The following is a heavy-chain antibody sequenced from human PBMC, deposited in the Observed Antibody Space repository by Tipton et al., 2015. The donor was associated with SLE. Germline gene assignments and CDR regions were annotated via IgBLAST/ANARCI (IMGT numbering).Heavy chain of an antibody. D-gene: IGHD2-2*01. CDR1: GGSISPYY. V-gene: IGHV4-59*12. CDR2: IFHSGST. Sequence: TLSLTCSVSGGSISPYYWSWIRQPPGRGLEWIAYIFHSGSTDYNPSLKSRVTISLDTSKSQFSLKVTSVTAADTAMYYCARDWCSSTSCYGYYYMDVWGKGTTVTVSS. J-gene: IGHJ6*03. CDR3: ARDWCSSTSCYGYYYMDV.